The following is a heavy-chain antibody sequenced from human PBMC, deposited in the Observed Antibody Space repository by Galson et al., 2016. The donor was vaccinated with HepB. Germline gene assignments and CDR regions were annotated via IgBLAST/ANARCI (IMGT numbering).Heavy chain of an antibody. CDR1: GFTFDDYT. J-gene: IGHJ4*02. CDR3: AKDRMATGYYGREGFE. Sequence: SLRLSCAASGFTFDDYTMHWVRQAPGKGLEWVSFISWDGGSTSYADSVRGRLTISRDNRKNSLYLQMNSLRIEDTAFYYCAKDRMATGYYGREGFEWGQGTLVTVSS. D-gene: IGHD3-9*01. CDR2: ISWDGGST. V-gene: IGHV3-43*01.